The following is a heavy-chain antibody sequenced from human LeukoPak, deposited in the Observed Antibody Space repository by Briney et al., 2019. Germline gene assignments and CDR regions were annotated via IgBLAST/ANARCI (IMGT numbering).Heavy chain of an antibody. Sequence: GESLKISCKGSGYSFTSYWIGWVRQMPGKGLEWMGIIYPGDSDTRYSPSFQGQVTISADKSISTAHLQWSSLKASHTAMYYCARRPIFGEDWFDPWGQGTLVTVSS. CDR2: IYPGDSDT. V-gene: IGHV5-51*01. D-gene: IGHD3-3*01. CDR1: GYSFTSYW. J-gene: IGHJ5*02. CDR3: ARRPIFGEDWFDP.